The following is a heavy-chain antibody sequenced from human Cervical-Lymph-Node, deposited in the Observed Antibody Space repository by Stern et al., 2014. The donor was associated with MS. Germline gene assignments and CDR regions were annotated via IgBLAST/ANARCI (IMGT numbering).Heavy chain of an antibody. CDR3: ARDGVVRGVTYNWFDP. J-gene: IGHJ5*02. V-gene: IGHV4-31*03. CDR2: ISPSGST. CDR1: GGSISSGGYF. D-gene: IGHD3-10*01. Sequence: QVQLVESGPGLVKPSQTLSLTCTVSGGSISSGGYFWSWIRQFPGNGLEWIGYISPSGSTYYNPSLKSRLSISMDTSKSQFSLKLSSVTAADTAVYYCARDGVVRGVTYNWFDPWGQGTLVTVSS.